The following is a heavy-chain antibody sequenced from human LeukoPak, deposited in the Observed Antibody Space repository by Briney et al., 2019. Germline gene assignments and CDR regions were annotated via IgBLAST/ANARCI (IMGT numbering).Heavy chain of an antibody. CDR1: GFTFSCYG. J-gene: IGHJ4*02. D-gene: IGHD4-17*01. CDR3: AKDRRTVTTYHYFDY. Sequence: PGGSLRLSCAASGFTFSCYGMHWVRQAPGKGLEWVAFIRYDGSNKYYANSVKGRFTISRDNSKNTLYLQMNSLRAEDTAVYYCAKDRRTVTTYHYFDYWGQGTLVTVSS. V-gene: IGHV3-30*02. CDR2: IRYDGSNK.